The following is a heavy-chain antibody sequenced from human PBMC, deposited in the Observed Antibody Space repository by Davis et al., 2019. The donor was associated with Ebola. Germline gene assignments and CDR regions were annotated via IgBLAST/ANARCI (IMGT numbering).Heavy chain of an antibody. J-gene: IGHJ4*02. CDR2: IKQDGSEK. V-gene: IGHV3-7*01. CDR1: GFPFSKFW. Sequence: GESLKISCVASGFPFSKFWMTWVRQAPGKGLEWVANIKQDGSEKYYVDSVKGRFTISRDNAKNSLYLQMNSLRAEDTAVYYCARDNGYSSGWYVGDWGQGALVTVSS. CDR3: ARDNGYSSGWYVGD. D-gene: IGHD6-19*01.